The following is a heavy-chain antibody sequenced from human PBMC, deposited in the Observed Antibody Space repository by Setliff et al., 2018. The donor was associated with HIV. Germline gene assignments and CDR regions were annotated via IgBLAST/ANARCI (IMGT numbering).Heavy chain of an antibody. CDR1: GGTFSRYT. J-gene: IGHJ4*02. Sequence: SVKVSCKASGGTFSRYTISWVRQAPGQGLEWMGGIIPIFGTTNYAQRFQGRITMTRATSINTVYMDLRRLTSDDTAMYYCARGLGYCGGDCYSDLFDYWGQGTLVTVSS. CDR2: IIPIFGTT. V-gene: IGHV1-69*05. CDR3: ARGLGYCGGDCYSDLFDY. D-gene: IGHD2-21*02.